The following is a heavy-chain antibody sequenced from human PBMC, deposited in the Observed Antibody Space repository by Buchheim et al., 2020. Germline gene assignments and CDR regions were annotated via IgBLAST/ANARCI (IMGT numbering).Heavy chain of an antibody. Sequence: QVQLVQSGAEVKKPGASVKVSCKASGYTFTSYGISWVRQAPGQGLEWMGWISAYNGNTNYAQKLQGRVTMTTDTSTRTAYMELRSLRSDDTAVYYCARVLDCGGDCYPIPYYGMDVWGQGTT. J-gene: IGHJ6*02. D-gene: IGHD2-21*02. CDR3: ARVLDCGGDCYPIPYYGMDV. V-gene: IGHV1-18*01. CDR1: GYTFTSYG. CDR2: ISAYNGNT.